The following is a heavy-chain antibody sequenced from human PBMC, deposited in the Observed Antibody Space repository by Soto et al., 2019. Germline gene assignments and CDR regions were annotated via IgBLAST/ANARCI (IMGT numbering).Heavy chain of an antibody. CDR1: GFTFSSYS. D-gene: IGHD6-19*01. CDR2: ISSSSSNI. Sequence: EVQLEESGGGLVQPGGSLRLSCAASGFTFSSYSMNWVRQAPGKGLEWVSYISSSSSNIYYADSVKGRFTISRDNARNSLYLQMNSLRDEDAAVYYCASGGNSDWRYFDYWGQGTLVTVSS. J-gene: IGHJ4*02. V-gene: IGHV3-48*02. CDR3: ASGGNSDWRYFDY.